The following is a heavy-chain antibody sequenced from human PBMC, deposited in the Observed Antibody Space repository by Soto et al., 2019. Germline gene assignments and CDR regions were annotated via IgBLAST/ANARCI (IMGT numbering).Heavy chain of an antibody. Sequence: QVQLVQSGAEVKKPGSSVKVSCKASGGTFSSYTISWVRQAPGQGLEWMGRIIPILGIANYAQKFQGRVTITADKSTSTVYMELSSLRSEDTAVYYCARGYCSSTSCHDYYFDYWGQGTLVTVSS. CDR2: IIPILGIA. CDR3: ARGYCSSTSCHDYYFDY. V-gene: IGHV1-69*02. CDR1: GGTFSSYT. D-gene: IGHD2-2*01. J-gene: IGHJ4*02.